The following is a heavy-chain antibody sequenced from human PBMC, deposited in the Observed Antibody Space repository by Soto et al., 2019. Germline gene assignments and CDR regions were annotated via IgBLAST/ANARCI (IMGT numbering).Heavy chain of an antibody. CDR1: GYTFTSYG. V-gene: IGHV1-18*01. CDR3: ARGVGASYYFDY. J-gene: IGHJ4*02. CDR2: ISAYNGNT. D-gene: IGHD1-26*01. Sequence: QVQLVQSGAEVKKPGASVKVSCKASGYTFTSYGISWVRQAPGQGLEWMGWISAYNGNTNYSQMLQGRVTMPTDTATIIAYMGLSSLRSDDKAVYYWARGVGASYYFDYWGQGTLVTVSS.